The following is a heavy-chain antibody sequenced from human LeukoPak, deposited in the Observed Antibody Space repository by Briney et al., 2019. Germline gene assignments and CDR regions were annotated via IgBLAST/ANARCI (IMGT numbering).Heavy chain of an antibody. CDR1: GDSVSSNSAA. Sequence: SQTLSLTCAISGDSVSSNSAAWNWIRQSPSRGLEWLGRTYYRSKWYNDYAVSVKSRITINPDTSKNQFSLQLNSVTTEDTAVYYCARGLYDSSGYYGTSYYYYGMDVWGQGTTVTVSS. J-gene: IGHJ6*02. V-gene: IGHV6-1*01. CDR2: TYYRSKWYN. CDR3: ARGLYDSSGYYGTSYYYYGMDV. D-gene: IGHD3-22*01.